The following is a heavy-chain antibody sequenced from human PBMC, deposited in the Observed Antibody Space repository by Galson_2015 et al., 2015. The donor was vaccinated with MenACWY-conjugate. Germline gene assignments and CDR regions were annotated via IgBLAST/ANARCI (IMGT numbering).Heavy chain of an antibody. CDR2: IIPSGGST. Sequence: SVKVSCKASGYIFTTSYIHWVRQAPGQGLEWMGIIIPSGGSTNYAKKFQGRVTMTRDTSTSTVYMDLSSLRSEDTAVYFCARVTFYTSGYYFDDWGQGTLVTVSS. J-gene: IGHJ4*02. D-gene: IGHD6-19*01. CDR1: GYIFTTSY. CDR3: ARVTFYTSGYYFDD. V-gene: IGHV1-46*01.